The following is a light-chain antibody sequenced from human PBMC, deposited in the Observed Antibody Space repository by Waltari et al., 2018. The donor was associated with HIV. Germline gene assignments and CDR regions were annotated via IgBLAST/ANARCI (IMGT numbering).Light chain of an antibody. Sequence: QSVLTQPPSVSAAPGQKVTIACSGGSSHVGASYVSWYQQLPGAAPKLLIFDDVQRPSGIPDRFSGSKSGTSATLGITGLQTGDEADYYCATWDNRLTTVLFGGGTKLTVL. J-gene: IGLJ2*01. V-gene: IGLV1-51*01. CDR1: SSHVGASY. CDR3: ATWDNRLTTVL. CDR2: DDV.